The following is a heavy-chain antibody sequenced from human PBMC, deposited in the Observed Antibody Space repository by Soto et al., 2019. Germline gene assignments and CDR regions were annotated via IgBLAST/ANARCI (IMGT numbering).Heavy chain of an antibody. CDR1: GYTFTSYG. CDR3: ARERYGDY. V-gene: IGHV1-18*01. D-gene: IGHD1-1*01. Sequence: QVHLVQSGAEVKKPGASVKVSCKCSGYTFTSYGITWVRQAPGQGLEWMGWISAHNDNTDYAQKLQDRVTVTRDTSPSTAYMELRSLSSDDTAVYYCARERYGDYWGQGAVVTVSS. J-gene: IGHJ4*02. CDR2: ISAHNDNT.